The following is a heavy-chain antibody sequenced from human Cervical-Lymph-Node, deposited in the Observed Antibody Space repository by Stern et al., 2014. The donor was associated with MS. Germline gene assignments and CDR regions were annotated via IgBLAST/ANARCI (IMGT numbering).Heavy chain of an antibody. CDR2: INPNSGDT. Sequence: VQLVESGAEVKKPGASVKVSCKASGYSFTGYFLHWVRQAPGQGLGWMGWINPNSGDTNYAQKFHGRVTMTRDSSSSTAYMELSSLRSDDTAVYYCARDGRSSYGSGSYYSSGYWGQGTLVTVSS. J-gene: IGHJ4*02. CDR1: GYSFTGYF. D-gene: IGHD3-10*01. CDR3: ARDGRSSYGSGSYYSSGY. V-gene: IGHV1-2*02.